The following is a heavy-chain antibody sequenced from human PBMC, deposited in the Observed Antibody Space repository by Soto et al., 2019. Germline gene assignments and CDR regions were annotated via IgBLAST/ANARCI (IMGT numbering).Heavy chain of an antibody. CDR2: IYTSGST. Sequence: SETLSLTCTVSGGSISGYYCSWIRQPAGKGLEWIGRIYTSGSTNYNPSLKSRVTMSVDTSKNQFSLKLSSVTAADTAVYYCARACSSNSCYDVFDYWGQGTLVTVSS. D-gene: IGHD2-2*01. J-gene: IGHJ4*02. V-gene: IGHV4-4*07. CDR3: ARACSSNSCYDVFDY. CDR1: GGSISGYY.